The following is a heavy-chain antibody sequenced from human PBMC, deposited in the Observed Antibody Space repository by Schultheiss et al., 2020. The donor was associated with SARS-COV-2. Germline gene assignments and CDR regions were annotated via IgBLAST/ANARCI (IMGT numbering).Heavy chain of an antibody. V-gene: IGHV4-61*08. J-gene: IGHJ5*02. D-gene: IGHD3-3*01. Sequence: SETLSLTCTVSGGSISSGGYYWSWIRQHPGKGLEWIGYIYYSGSTNYNPSLKSRVTISVDTSKNQFSLKLSSVTAADTAVYYCAVGAVEEWWFDPWGQGTLVTVSS. CDR3: AVGAVEEWWFDP. CDR1: GGSISSGGYY. CDR2: IYYSGST.